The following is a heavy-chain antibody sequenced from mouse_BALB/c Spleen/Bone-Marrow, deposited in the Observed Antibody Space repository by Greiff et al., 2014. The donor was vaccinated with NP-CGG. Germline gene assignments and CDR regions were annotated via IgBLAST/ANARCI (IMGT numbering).Heavy chain of an antibody. CDR1: GFTFRSFG. CDR3: VRGGYYVPSYFDS. CDR2: ISGGTSTI. V-gene: IGHV5-17*02. D-gene: IGHD2-3*01. J-gene: IGHJ2*01. Sequence: EVQLQESGGGLVQPGGSRKPSCAASGFTFRSFGMHWARQAPEKGLEWVAYISGGTSTIYYADTVKGRFTISRDNPNNTLFLQMTSLRSEDTAMYYCVRGGYYVPSYFDSWGQGTTLTVSS.